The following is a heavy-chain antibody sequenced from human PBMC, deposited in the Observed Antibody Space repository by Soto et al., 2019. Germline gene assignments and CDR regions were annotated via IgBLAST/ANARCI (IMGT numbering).Heavy chain of an antibody. J-gene: IGHJ5*02. V-gene: IGHV1-18*01. CDR2: ISAYNGNT. CDR3: AADRGYYDSSGYYPSWFDP. CDR1: GYTFTSYG. Sequence: ASVKVSCKASGYTFTSYGISWVRQAPGQGLEWMGWISAYNGNTNYAQKLQGRVTMTTDTSTSTAYMELRSLRSDDTAVYYCAADRGYYDSSGYYPSWFDPWGQGTLVNVSS. D-gene: IGHD3-22*01.